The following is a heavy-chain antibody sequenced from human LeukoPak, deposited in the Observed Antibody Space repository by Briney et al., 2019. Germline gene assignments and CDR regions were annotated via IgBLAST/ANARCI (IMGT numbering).Heavy chain of an antibody. J-gene: IGHJ3*02. CDR3: ARVSGMRGAFDI. Sequence: GGSLRLSCAASGFTFSSYGMHWVRQAPGKGLEWVAVIWYDGSNKYYADSVKGRFTISRDNSKNTLYLQMNSLRAEDTAVYYCARVSGMRGAFDIWGQGTMVTVSS. V-gene: IGHV3-33*01. CDR2: IWYDGSNK. CDR1: GFTFSSYG. D-gene: IGHD3-10*01.